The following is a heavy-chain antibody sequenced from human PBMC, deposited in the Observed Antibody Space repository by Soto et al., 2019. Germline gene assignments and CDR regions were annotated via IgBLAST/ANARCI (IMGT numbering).Heavy chain of an antibody. Sequence: ATLSLTCRVSGGSVGTGAYYWSWIRQPPGKGLEWIGYTLYSGSPNYSPSLQSLQSRVTISVDTSRNQFSLRLTSVTAADTALYYCARHDYYHRTFDIWGQGTLVTVSS. D-gene: IGHD3-9*01. V-gene: IGHV4-61*08. CDR3: ARHDYYHRTFDI. CDR2: TLYSGSP. J-gene: IGHJ3*02. CDR1: GGSVGTGAYY.